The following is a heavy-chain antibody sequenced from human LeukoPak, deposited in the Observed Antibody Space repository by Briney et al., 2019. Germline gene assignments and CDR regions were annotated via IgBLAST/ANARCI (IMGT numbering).Heavy chain of an antibody. CDR2: IIPILGVA. D-gene: IGHD5-24*01. V-gene: IGHV1-69*04. J-gene: IGHJ3*02. CDR1: EGTFSNYA. Sequence: EASVKVSCKASEGTFSNYAISWVRQAPGQGLEWMGRIIPILGVANYAQKFQGRVTITADKSTSTAYMELSSLRSEDTAVYYCAREQALAKRWGDAFDIWGQGTMVTVSS. CDR3: AREQALAKRWGDAFDI.